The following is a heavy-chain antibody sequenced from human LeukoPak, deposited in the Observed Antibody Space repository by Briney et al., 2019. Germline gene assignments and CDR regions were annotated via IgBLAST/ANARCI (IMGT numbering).Heavy chain of an antibody. CDR3: AVGYTMKDGMDV. D-gene: IGHD3-22*01. V-gene: IGHV4-34*08. Sequence: ASETLSLTCAVYGGTFSGYYWSWIRQPPGKGLEWIGEINHSGSTNYNPSLKSRVTISVDTSKNQFSLKLSSVTAADTAVYYCAVGYTMKDGMDVWGQGTTVTVSS. J-gene: IGHJ6*02. CDR2: INHSGST. CDR1: GGTFSGYY.